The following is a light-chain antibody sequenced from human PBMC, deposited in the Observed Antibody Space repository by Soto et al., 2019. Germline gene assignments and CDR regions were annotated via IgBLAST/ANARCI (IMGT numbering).Light chain of an antibody. Sequence: QAVLTQPPSVSGDPGQRVAISCTWGASNIGANYDVHWYQQLPGTAPKLLIYGTSNRPSGVPDRFSGSKSGTSASLAITGLQAEDEAHYFCQSYDFTLGAFWVFGGGTKVTVL. CDR2: GTS. J-gene: IGLJ3*02. V-gene: IGLV1-40*01. CDR1: ASNIGANYD. CDR3: QSYDFTLGAFWV.